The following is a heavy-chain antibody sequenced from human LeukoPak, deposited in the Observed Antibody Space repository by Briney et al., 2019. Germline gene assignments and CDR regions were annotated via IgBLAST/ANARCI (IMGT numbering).Heavy chain of an antibody. CDR3: ARVPPRWELLRLDAFDI. V-gene: IGHV4-59*01. CDR1: GGSISSYY. Sequence: SETLSLTCTVSGGSISSYYWSWIRQPPGKGLEWIGYIYYSGSTNYNPSLKSRVTISVDTSKNQFSLKLSSVTAADTAVYYCARVPPRWELLRLDAFDIWGQGTMVTVSS. J-gene: IGHJ3*02. CDR2: IYYSGST. D-gene: IGHD1-26*01.